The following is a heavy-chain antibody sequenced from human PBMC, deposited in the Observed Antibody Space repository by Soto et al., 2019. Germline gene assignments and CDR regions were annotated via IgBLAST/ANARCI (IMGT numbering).Heavy chain of an antibody. CDR3: ARVKLGIDWDY. V-gene: IGHV1-69*13. Sequence: SVKVSGKASGGTFSSYAISWLRQAPGQGLEWMGGIIPIFGTANYAQKLQGRVTITADESTSTAYMELSSLRSEDTAVYYCARVKLGIDWDYWGQGTLVTVSS. CDR2: IIPIFGTA. D-gene: IGHD7-27*01. J-gene: IGHJ4*02. CDR1: GGTFSSYA.